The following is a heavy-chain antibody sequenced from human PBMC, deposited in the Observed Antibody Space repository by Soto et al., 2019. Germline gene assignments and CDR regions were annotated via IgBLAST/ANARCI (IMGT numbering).Heavy chain of an antibody. CDR2: INHSGST. CDR3: ARGRSYGYFSNWFDP. CDR1: GGTLSGNY. Sequence: SETLSLTCAVYGGTLSGNYWSWIRQPPGKGLEWIGEINHSGSTNYNPSLKSRVTISVDTSKNQFSLDLSSVTAADTAVYFCARGRSYGYFSNWFDPWGQGDLVTVS. J-gene: IGHJ5*02. D-gene: IGHD3-16*01. V-gene: IGHV4-34*01.